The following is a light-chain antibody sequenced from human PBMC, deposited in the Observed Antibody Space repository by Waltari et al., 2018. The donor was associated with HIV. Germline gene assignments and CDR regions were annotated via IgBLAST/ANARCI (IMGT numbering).Light chain of an antibody. J-gene: IGLJ2*01. CDR2: DDS. Sequence: SYVLTQPPSVSVAPGQTARITCEGNNIGSQSVHWYQQRPGQAPALVVHDDSDRPSGIPERFSGSNAVKTATPTSSRVEGGDEADYYCQVWHSNSDHVVFGGGTKLTVL. CDR3: QVWHSNSDHVV. V-gene: IGLV3-21*02. CDR1: NIGSQS.